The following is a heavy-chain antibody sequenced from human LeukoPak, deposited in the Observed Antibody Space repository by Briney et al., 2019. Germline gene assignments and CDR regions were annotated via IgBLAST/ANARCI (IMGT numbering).Heavy chain of an antibody. J-gene: IGHJ6*03. Sequence: GGSLRLSCAASGFTFSSYEMNWVRQAPGKGLEWVSSISSSSSSSTYIYYADSVKGRFTISRDNAKNSLYLQMNSLRAEDAAVYYCARDIDYYYYMDVWGTGTTVTVSS. CDR1: GFTFSSYE. V-gene: IGHV3-21*01. CDR2: ISSSSSSSTYI. D-gene: IGHD1-26*01. CDR3: ARDIDYYYYMDV.